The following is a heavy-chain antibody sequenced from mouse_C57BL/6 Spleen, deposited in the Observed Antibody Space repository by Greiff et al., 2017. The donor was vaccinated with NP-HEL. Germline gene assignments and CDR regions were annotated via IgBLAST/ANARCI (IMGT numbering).Heavy chain of an antibody. J-gene: IGHJ2*01. CDR3: ARRGDPDY. CDR2: INPSDSYT. V-gene: IGHV1-50*01. Sequence: QVQLQQPGAELVKPGASVKLSCKASGYTFTGYWLRWVKRRPGRGLGWIGEINPSDSYTNDNQKFKGKATLTVDTTSSTAYMQLSSLTSEDSAVYYCARRGDPDYWGQGTTLTVSS. CDR1: GYTFTGYW.